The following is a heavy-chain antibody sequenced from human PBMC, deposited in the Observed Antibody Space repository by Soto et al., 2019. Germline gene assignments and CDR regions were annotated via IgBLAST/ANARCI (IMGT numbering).Heavy chain of an antibody. CDR3: TKGDSSGYFDPSAGYSTPDH. CDR1: GFIFKDFA. D-gene: IGHD2-15*01. J-gene: IGHJ5*02. Sequence: EVQLFESGGGLVEPGESLRLSCAASGFIFKDFAMSWVRLAPGKGLEWVSTITTSDDITYSADSVRGRFTISRDNSANTLFLQMSSLRGDDTATYYCTKGDSSGYFDPSAGYSTPDHWGQGTLVTVSS. CDR2: ITTSDDIT. V-gene: IGHV3-23*01.